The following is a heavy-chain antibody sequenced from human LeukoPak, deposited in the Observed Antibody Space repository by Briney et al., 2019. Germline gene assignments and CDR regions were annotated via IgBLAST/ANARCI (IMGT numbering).Heavy chain of an antibody. CDR1: GYKFVNFW. J-gene: IGHJ4*02. Sequence: GESLKISCQGSGYKFVNFWIAWVRQMPGKGLEWMGIIYPGDSDTRYSPSFQGLVTISANKSISTAYLQWNRLKASDTAMCYCARLFGLGTVALNYWGQGTLVTVSS. CDR2: IYPGDSDT. D-gene: IGHD7-27*01. V-gene: IGHV5-51*01. CDR3: ARLFGLGTVALNY.